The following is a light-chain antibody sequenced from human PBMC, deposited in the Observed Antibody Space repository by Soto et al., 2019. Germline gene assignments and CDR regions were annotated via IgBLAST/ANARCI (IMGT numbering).Light chain of an antibody. Sequence: DIQMTQSPSTLSASVGDRVTITCRASQSISSWLAWYQQKPGKAPKLLIYKASSLESGVPSRFSGSGSGTEFTLTISSLQPDEFATYYCQQYNSYSRTVGQGTKVDIK. CDR3: QQYNSYSRT. CDR2: KAS. CDR1: QSISSW. J-gene: IGKJ1*01. V-gene: IGKV1-5*03.